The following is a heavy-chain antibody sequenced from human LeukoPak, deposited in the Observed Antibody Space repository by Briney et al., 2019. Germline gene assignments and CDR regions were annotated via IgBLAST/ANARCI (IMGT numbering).Heavy chain of an antibody. J-gene: IGHJ4*02. CDR1: GYTFTSYD. Sequence: ASVKVSCKASGYTFTSYDINWVRQAPGQGLGWMGWMNPNSANTGYAQKVQGRGTMTRNTSKSKAYMELSSLRSEDTAVYYCARGPPESSNSDYWGQGTLVTVSS. CDR2: MNPNSANT. V-gene: IGHV1-8*01. D-gene: IGHD6-13*01. CDR3: ARGPPESSNSDY.